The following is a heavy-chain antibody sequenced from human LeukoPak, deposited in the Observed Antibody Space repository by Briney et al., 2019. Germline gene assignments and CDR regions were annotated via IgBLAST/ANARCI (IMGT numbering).Heavy chain of an antibody. CDR1: GFTFSDYY. D-gene: IGHD3-10*01. Sequence: GGSLRLSCAASGFTFSDYYMSWIRQAPGKGLEWVSYISSSGSTIYYADSVKGRFTISRDNAKNSLYLQMNSLRAEDTAVYYCAGRITMVRGVSKVDYWGQGTLVTVSS. J-gene: IGHJ4*02. CDR3: AGRITMVRGVSKVDY. V-gene: IGHV3-11*04. CDR2: ISSSGSTI.